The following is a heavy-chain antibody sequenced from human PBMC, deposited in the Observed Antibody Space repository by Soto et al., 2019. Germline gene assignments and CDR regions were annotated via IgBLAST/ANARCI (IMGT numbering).Heavy chain of an antibody. D-gene: IGHD5-12*01. CDR2: INIDGSST. V-gene: IGHV3-74*01. CDR3: ARSRDGYNFVGDC. CDR1: GFTLSSYW. J-gene: IGHJ4*02. Sequence: EVQLVESGGGLVQPGGSLRLSCAASGFTLSSYWMHWVRQAPGKGLVWISRINIDGSSTSYADSVKGRFTISRDNAKHTLYLQVNSLRARATAVYYCARSRDGYNFVGDCWGQGTLVTVSS.